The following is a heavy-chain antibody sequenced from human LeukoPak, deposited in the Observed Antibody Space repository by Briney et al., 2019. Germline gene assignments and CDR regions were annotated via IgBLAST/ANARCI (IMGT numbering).Heavy chain of an antibody. CDR2: IWYDGSNK. Sequence: SGGSLRLSCVASGFTFSSYGMHWVRQAPGKGLEWVAVIWYDGSNKYYADSVKGRFTISRDNSKNTLYLQMNSLRAEDTAVYYCARTTTVTTFDYWGQGTLVTVSS. CDR3: ARTTTVTTFDY. V-gene: IGHV3-33*01. CDR1: GFTFSSYG. J-gene: IGHJ4*02. D-gene: IGHD4-11*01.